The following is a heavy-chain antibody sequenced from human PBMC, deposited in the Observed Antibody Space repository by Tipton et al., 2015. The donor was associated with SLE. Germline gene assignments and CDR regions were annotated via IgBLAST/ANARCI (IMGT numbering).Heavy chain of an antibody. CDR1: GGSISSGSYY. Sequence: TLSLTCTVSGGSISSGSYYWSWIRQPPGKGLEWIGYIYYSGSTNYNPSLKSRVTISVDTSKNQFSLKLSSVTAADTAVHYCRLITITSLFDYWGQGTLVTVSS. CDR3: RLITITSLFDY. J-gene: IGHJ4*02. D-gene: IGHD3-16*01. V-gene: IGHV4-61*01. CDR2: IYYSGST.